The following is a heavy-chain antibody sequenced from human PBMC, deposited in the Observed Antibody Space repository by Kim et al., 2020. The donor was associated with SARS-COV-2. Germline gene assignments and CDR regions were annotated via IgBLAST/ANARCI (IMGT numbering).Heavy chain of an antibody. CDR3: AREDSSSLFYYYYGVDV. CDR2: INTNTGNP. D-gene: IGHD6-6*01. V-gene: IGHV7-4-1*02. J-gene: IGHJ6*02. CDR1: GYSFTNYA. Sequence: ASVKVSCKASGYSFTNYAMNWVRQAPGQGLEWMGWINTNTGNPTYAQGFTGRFVFSLDTSVSTAYLQISSLKAEDTAVYYCAREDSSSLFYYYYGVDVWGQGTTVTVSS.